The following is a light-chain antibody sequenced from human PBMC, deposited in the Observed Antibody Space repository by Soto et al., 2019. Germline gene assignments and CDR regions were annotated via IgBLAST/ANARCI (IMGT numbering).Light chain of an antibody. J-gene: IGKJ2*01. CDR1: QSVRSSY. Sequence: EIVLTQSPGTLSLSPGEGATLSCRASQSVRSSYLAWYQQKPGQAPRLLISGASSRATGIPDRFSGSGSGTDFTLTISRLEPEDFAVYYCQQYGSSPPSYTFGQGTKLEIK. CDR2: GAS. CDR3: QQYGSSPPSYT. V-gene: IGKV3-20*01.